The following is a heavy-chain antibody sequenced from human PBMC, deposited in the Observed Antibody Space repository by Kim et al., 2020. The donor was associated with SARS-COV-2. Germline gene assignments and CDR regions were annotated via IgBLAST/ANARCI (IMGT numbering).Heavy chain of an antibody. V-gene: IGHV3-53*01. CDR2: GGSA. D-gene: IGHD3-10*01. J-gene: IGHJ4*02. Sequence: GGSAYYADSVKGRFTVSRDNSKNTLHLQMNNLRVEDTAVYYCGSGSQYWGQGTLVTVSS. CDR3: GSGSQY.